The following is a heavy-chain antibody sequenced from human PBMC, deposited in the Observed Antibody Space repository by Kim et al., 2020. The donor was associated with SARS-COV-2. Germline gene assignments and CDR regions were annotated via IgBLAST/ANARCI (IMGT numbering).Heavy chain of an antibody. CDR3: AHIRIAAAIYFDY. J-gene: IGHJ4*02. D-gene: IGHD6-13*01. Sequence: YSPSLKSRLTVTKDTSKDQVVLTMTNMDTVDTATYYCAHIRIAAAIYFDYWGQGTLVTVSS. V-gene: IGHV2-5*01.